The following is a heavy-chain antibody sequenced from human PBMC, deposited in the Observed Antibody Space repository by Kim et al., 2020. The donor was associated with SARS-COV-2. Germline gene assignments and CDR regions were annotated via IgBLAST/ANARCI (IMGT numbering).Heavy chain of an antibody. Sequence: GGSLRLSCAASGFTFSNYGMYWVRQAPGKGREWVSSISGRGGSPDYTDSGRGRFTISRDNSKGTLYLQMNSLRAADTAVYYWAKEQTRKVWIWDNWGQGT. J-gene: IGHJ4*02. V-gene: IGHV3-23*01. D-gene: IGHD3-16*01. CDR2: ISGRGGSP. CDR3: AKEQTRKVWIWDN. CDR1: GFTFSNYG.